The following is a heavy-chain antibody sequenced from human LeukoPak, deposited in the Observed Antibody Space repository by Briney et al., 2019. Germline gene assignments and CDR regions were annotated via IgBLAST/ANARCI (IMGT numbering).Heavy chain of an antibody. CDR2: ICHDGSYA. D-gene: IGHD1-26*01. CDR1: GFTFSRYG. V-gene: IGHV3-33*06. CDR3: AKDGVGATSLDC. Sequence: WGTLRLSCAASGFTFSRYGMHWVRQAPGKGLEWVAVICHDGSYAYYADSVKGRFTISRDSSKSTLYLQMNSLRAEDTAVYYCAKDGVGATSLDCWGQGTLVTVSS. J-gene: IGHJ4*02.